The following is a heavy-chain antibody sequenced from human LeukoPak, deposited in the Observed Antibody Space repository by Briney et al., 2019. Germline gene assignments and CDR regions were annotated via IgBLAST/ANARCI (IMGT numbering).Heavy chain of an antibody. CDR1: GFTFSSYG. CDR2: ISYDGSNK. J-gene: IGHJ6*04. Sequence: PGGSLRLSCAASGFTFSSYGMLWVRQAPGKGLEWVAVISYDGSNKYYADSVKGRFTISRDNSKNTLYLQMNSPRAEDTAVYYCAKYIGLLDYYYYGMDVWGKGTTVTVSS. CDR3: AKYIGLLDYYYYGMDV. V-gene: IGHV3-30*18. D-gene: IGHD2-8*01.